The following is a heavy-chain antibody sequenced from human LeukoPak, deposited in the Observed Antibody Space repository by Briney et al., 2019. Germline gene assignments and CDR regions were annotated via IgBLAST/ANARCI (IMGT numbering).Heavy chain of an antibody. CDR3: ARVVPAAPGAFDI. D-gene: IGHD2-2*01. CDR2: LYGGGTT. CDR1: GVTVSSNY. J-gene: IGHJ3*02. V-gene: IGHV3-53*01. Sequence: GGSLRLSCAVFGVTVSSNYMSWVRQAPGKGLEWVSVLYGGGTTYYADSVKGRFTISRDNAKNSLYLQMNSLRAEDTAVYYCARVVPAAPGAFDIWGQGTMVTVSS.